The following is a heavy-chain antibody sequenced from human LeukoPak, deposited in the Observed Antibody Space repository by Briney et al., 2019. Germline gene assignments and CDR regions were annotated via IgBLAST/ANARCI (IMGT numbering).Heavy chain of an antibody. CDR2: ISSTGSYI. CDR1: GFTFSSYS. CDR3: ARESGYDYVWGSYRYYFDY. Sequence: KPGGSLRLSCAGSGFTFSSYSMNWVRQAPGKGLEWVSSISSTGSYIYYADSVKGRFTISRDNAKNSLYLQMNSLRVEDTAVYYCARESGYDYVWGSYRYYFDYWGQGTLVTVSS. D-gene: IGHD3-16*02. V-gene: IGHV3-21*01. J-gene: IGHJ4*02.